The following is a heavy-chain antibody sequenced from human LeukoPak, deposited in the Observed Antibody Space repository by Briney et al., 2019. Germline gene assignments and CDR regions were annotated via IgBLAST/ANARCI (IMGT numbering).Heavy chain of an antibody. D-gene: IGHD3-10*01. Sequence: GGSLRLSCAASGFTFSSYGMHWVRQAPGKGLEWVAVISYDGSNKYYADSVKGRFTISRDNSKNTLHLQMNSLRAEDTAVYYCAKAPGITMVPPYIDYWGQGTLVTVSS. J-gene: IGHJ4*02. CDR2: ISYDGSNK. CDR1: GFTFSSYG. V-gene: IGHV3-30*18. CDR3: AKAPGITMVPPYIDY.